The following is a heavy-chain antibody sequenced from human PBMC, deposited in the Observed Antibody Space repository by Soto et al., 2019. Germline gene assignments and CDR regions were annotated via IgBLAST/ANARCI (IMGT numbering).Heavy chain of an antibody. Sequence: QVHLVQSGAEVREPGASVKVSCKASGYSFTSLDINWVRQTAGQGLEWMGWMQPSTGRTGYAQKFQGRVTMTRDTSINTAYMELTTLTSDDTASYYCARGVSAGVDYWGQGTLVTVSS. CDR1: GYSFTSLD. CDR2: MQPSTGRT. J-gene: IGHJ4*02. D-gene: IGHD1-26*01. V-gene: IGHV1-8*01. CDR3: ARGVSAGVDY.